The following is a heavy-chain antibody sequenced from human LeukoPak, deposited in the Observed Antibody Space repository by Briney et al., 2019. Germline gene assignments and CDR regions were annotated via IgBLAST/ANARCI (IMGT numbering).Heavy chain of an antibody. J-gene: IGHJ4*02. V-gene: IGHV3-7*04. Sequence: GGSLRLSCAVSGFSFTSFWMSWVRQAPGRGLEWVANIHPEGNEKYHVESVKGRFTISRDNTKNLLFLQMNGLRVEDTAIYYCARGDAFSGDHWGQGTLVTVPS. CDR3: ARGDAFSGDH. CDR2: IHPEGNEK. CDR1: GFSFTSFW.